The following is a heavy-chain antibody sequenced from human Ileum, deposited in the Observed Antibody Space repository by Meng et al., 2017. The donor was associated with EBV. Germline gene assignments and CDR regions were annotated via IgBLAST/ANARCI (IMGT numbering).Heavy chain of an antibody. Sequence: QVQLVQSGAVLKKLGASVMFSCKASGYIFNNYGVSWVRQAPGQGPEWMGWISAYNGNTNYAQNFQGRFTMTTDTSTSTAYMELRSLRSDDTAVYYCARDEGGWLTAPDYWGQGTLVTVSS. D-gene: IGHD5-24*01. CDR1: GYIFNNYG. CDR2: ISAYNGNT. CDR3: ARDEGGWLTAPDY. J-gene: IGHJ4*02. V-gene: IGHV1-18*01.